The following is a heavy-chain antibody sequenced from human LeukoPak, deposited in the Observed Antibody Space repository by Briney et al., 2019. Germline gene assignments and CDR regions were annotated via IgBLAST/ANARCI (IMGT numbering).Heavy chain of an antibody. D-gene: IGHD3-22*01. Sequence: SGGSLRLSCAASGFTLSNAWMSWVRQAPGKGLEWVGRIKSKTDGGTTDYAAPVKGRFTISREDSKNTLYLQMNSLKTEDTAVYYCTTDFYDSSEGWGQGTLVTVSS. CDR1: GFTLSNAW. CDR3: TTDFYDSSEG. V-gene: IGHV3-15*01. CDR2: IKSKTDGGTT. J-gene: IGHJ4*02.